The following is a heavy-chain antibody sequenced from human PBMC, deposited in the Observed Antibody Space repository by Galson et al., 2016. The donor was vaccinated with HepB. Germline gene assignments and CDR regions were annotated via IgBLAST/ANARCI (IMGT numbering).Heavy chain of an antibody. CDR3: AREMHVAAAAAFDF. D-gene: IGHD6-13*01. CDR2: IWHDGSNK. CDR1: EFTFSTYG. V-gene: IGHV3-33*01. J-gene: IGHJ4*02. Sequence: SLRLSCAASEFTFSTYGMHWVRQAPGKGLEWVALIWHDGSNKYYADSVKGRFTISGDNPKNTLYLQMNSRKVEDTAVYYCAREMHVAAAAAFDFWGRGTLVTVSS.